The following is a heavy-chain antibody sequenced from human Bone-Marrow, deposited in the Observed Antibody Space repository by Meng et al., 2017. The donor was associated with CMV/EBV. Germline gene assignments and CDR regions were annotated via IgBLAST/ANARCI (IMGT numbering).Heavy chain of an antibody. D-gene: IGHD3-3*01. CDR1: GFTFSSYW. CDR2: IKQDGSEK. J-gene: IGHJ6*02. Sequence: GESLKISCAASGFTFSSYWMSWVRQAPGKGLEWVANIKQDGSEKYYVDSVKGRFTISRDNAKNSLYLQMNSLRAEDTAVYYCARAKRFLEWLSNGMDVWGQGPTVPVSS. CDR3: ARAKRFLEWLSNGMDV. V-gene: IGHV3-7*01.